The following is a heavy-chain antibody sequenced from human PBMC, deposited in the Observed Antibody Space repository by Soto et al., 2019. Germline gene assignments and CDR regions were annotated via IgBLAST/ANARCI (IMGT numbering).Heavy chain of an antibody. J-gene: IGHJ3*02. CDR1: GGSISSSSYY. CDR2: IYYSGST. CDR3: ARHQAHEDAFDI. Sequence: QLQLQESGPGLVKPSETLSLTCTVSGGSISSSSYYWGWIRQPPGKGLEWIGSIYYSGSTYYNPSLKSRVTISVDTSKNQFSLKLSSVTAADTAVYYCARHQAHEDAFDIWGQGTMVTVSS. V-gene: IGHV4-39*01.